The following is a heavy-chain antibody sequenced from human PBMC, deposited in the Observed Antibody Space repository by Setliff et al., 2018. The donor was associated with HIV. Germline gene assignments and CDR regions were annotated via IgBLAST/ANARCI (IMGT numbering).Heavy chain of an antibody. CDR2: IYTSGNT. CDR1: GGSFSSATYS. V-gene: IGHV4-61*02. D-gene: IGHD3-10*01. J-gene: IGHJ4*02. Sequence: SETLSLTCTVSGGSFSSATYSWIWIRQPAGKGLEYIGLIYTSGNTRYNPSLKSRLSISVDTSQNQISLKLSSVTAADTAVYYCARLVEVRGAANDYFDCWGQGTLVTAPQ. CDR3: ARLVEVRGAANDYFDC.